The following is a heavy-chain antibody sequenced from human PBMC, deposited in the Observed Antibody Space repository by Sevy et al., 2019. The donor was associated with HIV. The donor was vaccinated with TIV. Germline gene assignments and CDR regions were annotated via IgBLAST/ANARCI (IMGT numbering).Heavy chain of an antibody. CDR2: LNPNRGNT. CDR3: ALYYYDSSGYSTHAFDI. J-gene: IGHJ3*02. V-gene: IGHV1-8*01. Sequence: ASVKVSYKASGYTFTSYDINWVRQATGQGLEWMGWLNPNRGNTGYAQKFQGRVTMTRNTSISTAYMELSSLRSEDTAVYYCALYYYDSSGYSTHAFDIWGQGTMVTVSS. CDR1: GYTFTSYD. D-gene: IGHD3-22*01.